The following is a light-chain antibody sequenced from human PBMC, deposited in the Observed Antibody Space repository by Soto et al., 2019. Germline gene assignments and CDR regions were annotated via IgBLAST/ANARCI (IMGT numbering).Light chain of an antibody. CDR1: SSDVGAYNF. CDR3: SSYTTRFTLV. CDR2: DVN. V-gene: IGLV2-14*03. Sequence: QSVLTQPASVSGSPGQSITISCTGTSSDVGAYNFVSWYQQHPGKVPKLMIYDVNNRPSGVSNRFSGSKSGNTAPLTISGLQAEDEADYYCSSYTTRFTLVFGGGTKLTVL. J-gene: IGLJ3*02.